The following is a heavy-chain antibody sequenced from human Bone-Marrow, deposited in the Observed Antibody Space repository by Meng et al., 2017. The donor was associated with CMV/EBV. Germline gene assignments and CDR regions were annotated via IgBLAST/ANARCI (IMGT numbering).Heavy chain of an antibody. J-gene: IGHJ6*02. Sequence: GESLKISCAASGFTFSSYDMHWVRQATGKGLEWVSAIGTAGDTYYPGSVKGRFTISRENAKNSLYLQMNSLRAGDTAVYYCAGGRVSSSWSYYYYYYGMDVWGQGTTVTVSS. V-gene: IGHV3-13*01. D-gene: IGHD6-13*01. CDR1: GFTFSSYD. CDR3: AGGRVSSSWSYYYYYYGMDV. CDR2: IGTAGDT.